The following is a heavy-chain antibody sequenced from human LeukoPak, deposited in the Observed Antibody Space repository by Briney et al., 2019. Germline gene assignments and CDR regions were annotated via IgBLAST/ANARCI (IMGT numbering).Heavy chain of an antibody. V-gene: IGHV3-74*01. Sequence: QTGGSLRLSCVASGLTFSSYWMHWVRQDPRKGLVWVSRINGDGSNINYADSVRGRFTISRDNAKNTLYLQMNTLRVEDTAVYYCARDLMDYDVSTGLHHYYMDVWGQGTTVTVSS. CDR1: GLTFSSYW. CDR3: ARDLMDYDVSTGLHHYYMDV. CDR2: INGDGSNI. J-gene: IGHJ6*02. D-gene: IGHD3-9*01.